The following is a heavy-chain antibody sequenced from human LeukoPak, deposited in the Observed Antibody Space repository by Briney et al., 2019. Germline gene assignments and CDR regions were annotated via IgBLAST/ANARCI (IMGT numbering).Heavy chain of an antibody. D-gene: IGHD3-9*01. Sequence: PGGSLRLSCAASGFTFSSYWMSWVRQAPGKGLEWVANIKQDGSEKYYVDSVKGRFTISRDNAKNSLYLQMNSLRAEDTAVYYCARDYYYDILTGAFDYWGQGTLVTVSS. J-gene: IGHJ4*02. CDR3: ARDYYYDILTGAFDY. CDR2: IKQDGSEK. V-gene: IGHV3-7*01. CDR1: GFTFSSYW.